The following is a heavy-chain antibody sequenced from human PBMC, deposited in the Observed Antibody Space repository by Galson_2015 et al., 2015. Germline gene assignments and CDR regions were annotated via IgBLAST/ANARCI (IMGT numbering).Heavy chain of an antibody. CDR3: ARVSQYYYDSSGPI. J-gene: IGHJ3*02. V-gene: IGHV4-38-2*02. Sequence: SETLSLTCTVSGYSISSGYYWGWIRQPPGKGLEWIGSIYHSGSTYYNPSLKSRVTISVDTSKNQFSLKLSSVTAADTAVYYCARVSQYYYDSSGPIWGQGTMVTVSS. CDR2: IYHSGST. D-gene: IGHD3-22*01. CDR1: GYSISSGYY.